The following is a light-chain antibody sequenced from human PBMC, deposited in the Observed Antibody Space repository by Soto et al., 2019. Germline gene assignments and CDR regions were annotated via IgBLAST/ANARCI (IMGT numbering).Light chain of an antibody. CDR3: QEHGNWPRRT. CDR2: DTS. Sequence: DIVLTQSTGPVSLSPGKRATLPWRATQSVRSSYFAWYRQQPGQAPPLLLFDTSRRATAVPARFSGSGGGTDYTLTISSLEPEDFAVYYCQEHGNWPRRTFGPGTKVDIK. CDR1: QSVRSSY. V-gene: IGKV3D-20*02. J-gene: IGKJ3*01.